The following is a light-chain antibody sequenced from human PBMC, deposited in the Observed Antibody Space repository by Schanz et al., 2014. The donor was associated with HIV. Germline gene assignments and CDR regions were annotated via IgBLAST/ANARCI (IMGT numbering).Light chain of an antibody. CDR2: GAS. CDR1: QDIRDD. Sequence: DIQMTQSPSPLSASVGDRVTITCRASQDIRDDLGWYQQKPGRAPKRLIYGASSLQSGVPSRFSASGSETEFTLTISSLQPEDFATYYCQQSYSTMWTFGQGTKVEIK. J-gene: IGKJ1*01. CDR3: QQSYSTMWT. V-gene: IGKV1-39*01.